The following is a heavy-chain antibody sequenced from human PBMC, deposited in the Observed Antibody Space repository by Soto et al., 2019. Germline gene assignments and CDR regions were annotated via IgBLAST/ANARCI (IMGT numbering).Heavy chain of an antibody. Sequence: GGSLRLSYVAAGCTFSTYSMNWVRQATGKGLEWVSSMSSRSDYIFYSDSVKGRFTISRDNAKNSLYLQMNSLRAEDTAVYYCARRYYYDTENRDAFDIWGQGTLVTVSS. J-gene: IGHJ3*02. CDR1: GCTFSTYS. D-gene: IGHD3-22*01. CDR3: ARRYYYDTENRDAFDI. V-gene: IGHV3-21*01. CDR2: MSSRSDYI.